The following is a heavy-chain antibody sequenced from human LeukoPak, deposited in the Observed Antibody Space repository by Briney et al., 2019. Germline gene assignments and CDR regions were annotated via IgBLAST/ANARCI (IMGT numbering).Heavy chain of an antibody. Sequence: GGSLRLSCAASGFTFSSYGMHWVRQAPGKGLEWVAVIWYGGSNKYYADSVKGRFTISRDNSKNTLYLQMNSLRAEDTAVYYCAKGGGYSYGFDYWGQGTLVTVSS. V-gene: IGHV3-30*02. CDR3: AKGGGYSYGFDY. D-gene: IGHD5-18*01. CDR1: GFTFSSYG. J-gene: IGHJ4*02. CDR2: IWYGGSNK.